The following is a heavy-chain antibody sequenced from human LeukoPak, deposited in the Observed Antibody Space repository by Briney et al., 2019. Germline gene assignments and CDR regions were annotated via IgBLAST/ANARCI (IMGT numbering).Heavy chain of an antibody. J-gene: IGHJ4*02. CDR3: ARGGWSVDY. D-gene: IGHD6-19*01. CDR2: IYYNGKT. V-gene: IGHV4-59*08. Sequence: SSETLSLTCTVSGGSMSSYYWSWIRQPPGKGLGWIGYIYYNGKTNYSPSLNSRVTISVDTSRNQFSLKLNSVTAADTAVYYCARGGWSVDYWGQGTLVTVSS. CDR1: GGSMSSYY.